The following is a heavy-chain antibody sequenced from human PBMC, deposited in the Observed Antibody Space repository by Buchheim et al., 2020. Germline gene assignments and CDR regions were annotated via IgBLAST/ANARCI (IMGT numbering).Heavy chain of an antibody. Sequence: EVRLVQSGTEVKKPGESLKISCKGSGYNFIDYWIAWVRQMPGKGLEWMGVIYPSDSDTRYSPSFRGQVTISGDKSNNIAYLQWSSLKASDTAIYYCARRGYCRGGDCFSNAFDIWGQGT. CDR3: ARRGYCRGGDCFSNAFDI. CDR1: GYNFIDYW. J-gene: IGHJ3*02. CDR2: IYPSDSDT. D-gene: IGHD2-15*01. V-gene: IGHV5-51*01.